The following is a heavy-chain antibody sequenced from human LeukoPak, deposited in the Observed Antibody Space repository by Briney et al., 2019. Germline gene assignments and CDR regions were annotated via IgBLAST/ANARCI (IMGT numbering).Heavy chain of an antibody. V-gene: IGHV3-48*04. CDR1: GFTFSSYS. Sequence: GGSLRLSCAASGFTFSSYSMNWVRQAPGKGLEWVSYISSSSSTIYYADSVKGRFTISRDNAKNSLYLQMNSLRAEDTAVYYCARGHSGSYGYYYYYYGMDVWGQGTTVTVSS. D-gene: IGHD1-26*01. CDR3: ARGHSGSYGYYYYYYGMDV. J-gene: IGHJ6*02. CDR2: ISSSSSTI.